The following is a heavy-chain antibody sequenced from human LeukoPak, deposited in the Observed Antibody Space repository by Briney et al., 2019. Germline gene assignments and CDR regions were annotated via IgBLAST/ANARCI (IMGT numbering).Heavy chain of an antibody. CDR3: WSPFWSGYQRDY. J-gene: IGHJ4*01. CDR2: ITGTGGST. CDR1: GFTSSSYA. Sequence: GGSLRLSCAASGFTSSSYAMSWGRQAPGKGLGWGSAITGTGGSTYYADSVKGRFTISTDKSKNTLYLQMNSLSAEDTAVYYCWSPFWSGYQRDYWGHRTLVTVSS. V-gene: IGHV3-23*01. D-gene: IGHD3-3*01.